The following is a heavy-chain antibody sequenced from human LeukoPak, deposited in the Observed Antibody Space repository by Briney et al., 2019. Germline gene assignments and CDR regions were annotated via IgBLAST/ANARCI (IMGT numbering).Heavy chain of an antibody. D-gene: IGHD3-16*01. V-gene: IGHV3-15*07. J-gene: IGHJ1*01. Sequence: GGSLRLSCAASGFTVSSNYMNWVRQAPGKGLEWVGRIKSKPDGGTTDCAAPVKGRFTISRDDSKNTLYLQMNSLKTEDTAVYYCTTARGGDLQYFQHWGQGTLVTVSS. CDR2: IKSKPDGGTT. CDR3: TTARGGDLQYFQH. CDR1: GFTVSSNY.